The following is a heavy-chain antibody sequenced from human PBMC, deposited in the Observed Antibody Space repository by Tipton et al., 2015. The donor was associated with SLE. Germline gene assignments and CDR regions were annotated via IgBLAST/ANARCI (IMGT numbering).Heavy chain of an antibody. CDR2: IYSTGNT. J-gene: IGHJ4*02. CDR1: GGSINSYY. V-gene: IGHV4-59*01. CDR3: ARGPYPDY. Sequence: LRLSCSVSGGSINSYYWSWIRQPPGKGLEWIGYIYSTGNTNYNPSLKSRVTISLDTSKNQFSLKLSSVTAADTAVYYCARGPYPDYWGQGTLVTVSS.